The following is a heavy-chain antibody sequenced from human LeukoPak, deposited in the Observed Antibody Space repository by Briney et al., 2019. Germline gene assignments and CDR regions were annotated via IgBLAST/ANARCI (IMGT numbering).Heavy chain of an antibody. V-gene: IGHV3-53*01. D-gene: IGHD6-19*01. CDR2: IYSGGTT. CDR1: GFTVSSNF. J-gene: IGHJ4*02. Sequence: GGSLRLSCAASGFTVSSNFMSWVRQAPGKGLEWVSVIYSGGTTYYADPVKGRFTTSRDNAKNFLYLQMHSLRAEDTAVYYCSLLAVASPQDYWGQGTLVTVSS. CDR3: SLLAVASPQDY.